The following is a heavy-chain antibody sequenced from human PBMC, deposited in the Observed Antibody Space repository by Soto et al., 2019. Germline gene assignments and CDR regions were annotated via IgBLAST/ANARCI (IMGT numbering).Heavy chain of an antibody. D-gene: IGHD2-15*01. J-gene: IGHJ3*02. Sequence: GESLKISCKGSGYSFTSYWISWVRQMPGKGLEWMGRIDPSDSYTNYSPSFQGHVTISADKSISTAYLQWSSLKASDTAMYYCARHKVATPDPSDAFDIWGQGTMVTVSS. CDR1: GYSFTSYW. V-gene: IGHV5-10-1*01. CDR2: IDPSDSYT. CDR3: ARHKVATPDPSDAFDI.